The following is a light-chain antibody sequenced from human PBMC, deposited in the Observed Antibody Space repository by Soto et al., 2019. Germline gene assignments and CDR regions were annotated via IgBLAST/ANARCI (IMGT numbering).Light chain of an antibody. V-gene: IGKV1-6*01. CDR1: QGIRND. CDR3: LRDYNYPIT. J-gene: IGKJ5*01. CDR2: AAS. Sequence: AIQMTQSPSSLFASVGDRVTITCRASQGIRNDLGWYQQKPGKAPKLLIYAASSLQSGVTSRFSGSGSGTDFTLTISSLQPEDFATYYCLRDYNYPITFGLGTRLEIK.